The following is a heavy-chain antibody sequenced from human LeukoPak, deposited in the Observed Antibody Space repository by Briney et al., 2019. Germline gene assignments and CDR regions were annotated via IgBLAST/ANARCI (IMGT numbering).Heavy chain of an antibody. CDR1: GFTFSSYE. CDR2: ISSSGSTI. J-gene: IGHJ4*02. V-gene: IGHV3-48*03. CDR3: ARVPMVRGVISNVFDY. Sequence: GGSLRLSCAASGFTFSSYEMNWVRQAPGKGLEWVSYISSSGSTIYYADSVKGRFTISRDNAKNSLYLQMNSLRAEDTAVYYCARVPMVRGVISNVFDYWGQGTLVTVSS. D-gene: IGHD3-10*01.